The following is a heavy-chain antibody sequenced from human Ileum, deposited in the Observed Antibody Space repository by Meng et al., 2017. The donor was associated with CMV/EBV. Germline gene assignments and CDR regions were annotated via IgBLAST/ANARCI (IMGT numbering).Heavy chain of an antibody. CDR3: ARHTSTYDVLTGAH. V-gene: IGHV3-21*01. CDR1: GFIFSDYS. D-gene: IGHD3-9*01. Sequence: ASGFIFSDYSMNWVRQAPGKGLEWVSSISPTSSYIFYADSVKGRFTISRDNAKNSLYLRMNSLRAEDTAVYFCARHTSTYDVLTGAHWGQGSLVTVSS. J-gene: IGHJ4*02. CDR2: ISPTSSYI.